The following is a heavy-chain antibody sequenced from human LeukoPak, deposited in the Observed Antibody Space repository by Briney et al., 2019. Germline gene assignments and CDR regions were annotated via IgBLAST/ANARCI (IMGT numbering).Heavy chain of an antibody. CDR3: ARHESPGGATIY. V-gene: IGHV4-38-2*01. CDR2: IYHSGST. Sequence: NPSETLSLTCAVSGYSISSGYYWGWIRQPPGKGLEWIGSIYHSGSTYYNPSLKSRVTISVDTSKNQFSLKLSSVTAADTAVYYCARHESPGGATIYWGQGTLVTVFS. D-gene: IGHD1-26*01. CDR1: GYSISSGYY. J-gene: IGHJ4*02.